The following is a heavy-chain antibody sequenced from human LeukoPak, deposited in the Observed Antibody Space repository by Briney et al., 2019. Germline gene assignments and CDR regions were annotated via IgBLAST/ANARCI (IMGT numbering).Heavy chain of an antibody. V-gene: IGHV4-61*01. CDR3: ARGFASGWYSRYDP. J-gene: IGHJ5*02. D-gene: IGHD6-19*01. CDR2: VYHTGST. CDR1: GDPVSRGSYY. Sequence: SETLSLTCTVSGDPVSRGSYYWSWIRQPPGKELEWIGYVYHTGSTDYNPSLKSRVTISVDTSKNEFSLKMTSVTAADTAVYYCARGFASGWYSRYDPWGQGTLVTVSS.